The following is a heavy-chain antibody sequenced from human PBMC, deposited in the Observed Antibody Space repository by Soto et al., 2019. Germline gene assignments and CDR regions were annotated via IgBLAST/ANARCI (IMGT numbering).Heavy chain of an antibody. CDR3: ARDLYRAVAGTDYYYYGMDV. CDR2: IYTSGST. J-gene: IGHJ6*02. V-gene: IGHV4-4*07. Sequence: SETLSLTCTVSGGSISSYYWSWIRQPAGKGLEWIGRIYTSGSTNYNPSLKSRVTMSVDTSKNQFSLKLSSVTAADTAVYYCARDLYRAVAGTDYYYYGMDVWGQGTTVTVSS. D-gene: IGHD6-19*01. CDR1: GGSISSYY.